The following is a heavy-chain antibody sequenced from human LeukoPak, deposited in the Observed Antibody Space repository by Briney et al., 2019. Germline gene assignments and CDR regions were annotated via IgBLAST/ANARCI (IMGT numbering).Heavy chain of an antibody. CDR1: GYSISSGYY. V-gene: IGHV4-38-2*02. D-gene: IGHD6-13*01. CDR3: ARDRSSWSFIDY. J-gene: IGHJ4*02. CDR2: IYHSGST. Sequence: SETLSLTCTVSGYSISSGYYWGWIRQPPGKGLEWIGSIYHSGSTYYNPSLKSRVTISVDTSKNQFSLQLNSVTPEDTAVYYCARDRSSWSFIDYWGQGTLVTVSS.